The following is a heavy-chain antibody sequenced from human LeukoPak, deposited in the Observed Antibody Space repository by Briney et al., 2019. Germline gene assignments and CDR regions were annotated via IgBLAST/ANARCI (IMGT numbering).Heavy chain of an antibody. CDR2: IYYSGST. D-gene: IGHD4-17*01. CDR3: ARARDYGDYLNFDY. CDR1: GGSISSGGYY. J-gene: IGHJ4*02. Sequence: PSETLSLTCTVSGGSISSGGYYWSWIRQHPGKGLEWIGYIYYSGSTSYNPSLKSRVTISVDTSKNQFSLKLSSVTAADTAVYYCARARDYGDYLNFDYWGQGTLVTVSS. V-gene: IGHV4-31*03.